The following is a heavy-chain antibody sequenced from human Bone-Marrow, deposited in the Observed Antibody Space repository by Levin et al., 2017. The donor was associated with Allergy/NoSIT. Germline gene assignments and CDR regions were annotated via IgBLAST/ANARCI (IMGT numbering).Heavy chain of an antibody. Sequence: PGGSLRLSCEASGFTFRVYGMNWVRQAPGKGLEWVSAITGTGGTTYYACSVKGRFTISRDNSKNTVYLHMKSMRVDETAVYFCAKGKSQMATRAMDVWGKGATVTVSS. J-gene: IGHJ6*03. V-gene: IGHV3-23*01. D-gene: IGHD2-8*01. CDR3: AKGKSQMATRAMDV. CDR2: ITGTGGTT. CDR1: GFTFRVYG.